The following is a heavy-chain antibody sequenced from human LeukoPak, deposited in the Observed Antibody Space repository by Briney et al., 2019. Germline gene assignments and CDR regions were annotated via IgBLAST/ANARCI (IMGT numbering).Heavy chain of an antibody. V-gene: IGHV3-23*01. CDR3: AKDGTYFDY. Sequence: TGGSLRLSCAASGFTFSSYAMSWVRQAPGKGLERVSGITGNGGRIYYADSVKGRFTISRDNSKNTLYLQMNNLRAEDTAVYYCAKDGTYFDYWGQGTLVAVSS. CDR1: GFTFSSYA. CDR2: ITGNGGRI. J-gene: IGHJ4*02.